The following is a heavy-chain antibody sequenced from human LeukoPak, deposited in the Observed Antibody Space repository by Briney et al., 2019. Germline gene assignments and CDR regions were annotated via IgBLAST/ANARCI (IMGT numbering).Heavy chain of an antibody. CDR3: TTEPRWFDF. Sequence: PGGSLRLSCASSGFTFSTYGMHWFRQAPSKGLEWVAFTQSDEGYINYADSVKGRFIISRDNSKNTLYLQMNSLRAEDTAIYYCTTEPRWFDFWGQGTLVTVSS. CDR2: TQSDEGYI. J-gene: IGHJ4*02. CDR1: GFTFSTYG. V-gene: IGHV3-30*02.